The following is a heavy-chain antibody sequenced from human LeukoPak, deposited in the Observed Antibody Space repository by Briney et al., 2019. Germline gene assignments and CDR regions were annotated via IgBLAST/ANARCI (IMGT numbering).Heavy chain of an antibody. Sequence: SETLSLTCAVYGGSFSGYYWSWIRQPPGKGLEWIGEINHSGSTNYNPSLKSRVTISVDTSKNQFSLKLSSVTAADTAVYYCAREVGSSSSTPSDYWGQGTLVTVSS. V-gene: IGHV4-34*01. J-gene: IGHJ4*02. CDR2: INHSGST. D-gene: IGHD6-13*01. CDR3: AREVGSSSSTPSDY. CDR1: GGSFSGYY.